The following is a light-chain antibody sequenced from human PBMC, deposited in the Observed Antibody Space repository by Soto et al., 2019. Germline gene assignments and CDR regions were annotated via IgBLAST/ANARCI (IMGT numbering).Light chain of an antibody. CDR1: QSVSSY. J-gene: IGKJ3*01. Sequence: EIVLTQSPATLSLSPGERATLSCRASQSVSSYLAWYQQKPGQAPRLLIYEASTRATGIPARFSGSGSGTDFTLTISSLEPEDFEVYYCQQRSDWLFTFGPGTKVDIK. CDR3: QQRSDWLFT. V-gene: IGKV3-11*01. CDR2: EAS.